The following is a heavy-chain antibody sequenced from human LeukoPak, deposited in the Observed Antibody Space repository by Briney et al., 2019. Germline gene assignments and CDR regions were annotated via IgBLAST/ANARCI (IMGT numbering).Heavy chain of an antibody. D-gene: IGHD3-10*01. CDR1: GGPFSGYF. J-gene: IGHJ4*02. V-gene: IGHV4-34*01. CDR3: ARRYYYNLGSFPCDF. CDR2: IHNSGTT. Sequence: TSETLSLTCAVSGGPFSGYFWSWIRQPSGKGLEWIGEIHNSGTTNYNPSLNSRVTISEDTSKNQFYLNLSSVTAADTAVYYCARRYYYNLGSFPCDFWGQGTLVTVSS.